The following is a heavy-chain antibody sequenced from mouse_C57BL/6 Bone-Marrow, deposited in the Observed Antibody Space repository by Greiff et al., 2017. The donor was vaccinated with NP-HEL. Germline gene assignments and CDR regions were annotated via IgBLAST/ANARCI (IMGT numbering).Heavy chain of an antibody. V-gene: IGHV1-64*01. Sequence: VQLQQPGAELVKPGASVKLSCKASGYTFTSYWMHWVKQRPGQGLEWIGMIHPNSGSTNYNEKFKSKATLTVDKSSSPAYMQLSSLTSEDSAVYYCARRGVVTTGFAYWGQGTLVTVSA. CDR2: IHPNSGST. J-gene: IGHJ3*01. CDR1: GYTFTSYW. CDR3: ARRGVVTTGFAY. D-gene: IGHD2-1*01.